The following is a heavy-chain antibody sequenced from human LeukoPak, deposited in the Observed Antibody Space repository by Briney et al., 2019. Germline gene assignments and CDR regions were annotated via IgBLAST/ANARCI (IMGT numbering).Heavy chain of an antibody. V-gene: IGHV3-23*01. CDR1: GFSIHHYA. Sequence: PGGSLRLSCSASGFSIHHYAMHWIRQVPGKGLEWVSAISGSGGSTYYADSVKGRFTISRDNSKNTLYLQMNSLRAEDTAVYYCARRGYSYGVTPSWFDPWGQGTLVTVSS. D-gene: IGHD5-18*01. J-gene: IGHJ5*02. CDR2: ISGSGGST. CDR3: ARRGYSYGVTPSWFDP.